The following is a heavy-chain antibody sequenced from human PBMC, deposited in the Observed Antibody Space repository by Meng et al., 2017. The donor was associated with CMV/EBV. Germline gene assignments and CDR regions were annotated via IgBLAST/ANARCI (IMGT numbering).Heavy chain of an antibody. Sequence: QVQLVQSGAEVKKPGASVKVSCKASGDTFTSYYMHWVRQAPGQGFEWMGIINPSGGSTSYAQKFQGRVTMTRDTSTSTVYMELSSPRSEDTAVYYCARGPILRKVVAATSHFDYWGQGTLVTVSS. CDR2: INPSGGST. CDR3: ARGPILRKVVAATSHFDY. V-gene: IGHV1-46*01. D-gene: IGHD2-15*01. CDR1: GDTFTSYY. J-gene: IGHJ4*02.